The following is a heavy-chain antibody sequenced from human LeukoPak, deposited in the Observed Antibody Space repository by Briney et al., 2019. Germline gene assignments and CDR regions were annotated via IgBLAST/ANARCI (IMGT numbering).Heavy chain of an antibody. CDR1: GYTLTDYY. CDR2: INPNSGGT. V-gene: IGHV1-2*06. Sequence: ASVTVSCKASGYTLTDYYMHWVGQAPGQGLEWMGRINPNSGGTNYAQKFQGRVTMTRDTSTSTAYMELRSLRSDDTAVYYCARDTSYSSSSAGGYWGQGTLVTVSS. CDR3: ARDTSYSSSSAGGY. D-gene: IGHD6-6*01. J-gene: IGHJ4*02.